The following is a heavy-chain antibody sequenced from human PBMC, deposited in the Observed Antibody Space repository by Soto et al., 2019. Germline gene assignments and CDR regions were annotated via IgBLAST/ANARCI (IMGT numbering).Heavy chain of an antibody. Sequence: EVQLVESGGGLVQPGRSLRLSCAASGFTFDDYVMHWVRQPPGKGLEWVSGISWNSGSIGYANSVKGRFTISRDNAKNSLYLQMNSLRAEDTALYYCAKGTYSYGHYYFDYWGQGTLVSVSS. CDR1: GFTFDDYV. J-gene: IGHJ4*02. D-gene: IGHD5-18*01. CDR2: ISWNSGSI. CDR3: AKGTYSYGHYYFDY. V-gene: IGHV3-9*01.